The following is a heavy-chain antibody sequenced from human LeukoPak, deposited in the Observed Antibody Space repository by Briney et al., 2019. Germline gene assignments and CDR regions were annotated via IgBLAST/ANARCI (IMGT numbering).Heavy chain of an antibody. V-gene: IGHV3-23*01. CDR2: ISRSGGRT. J-gene: IGHJ4*02. CDR1: GFTFSSYA. D-gene: IGHD3-22*01. CDR3: AREPPGNYDDSGHYYAYFDC. Sequence: GGSLGLSCAASGFTFSSYAMNWVRQAPGKGLEWVSAISRSGGRTYYADSVKGRFTISRDNARNSLYLQMNGLTDEDTAVYYCAREPPGNYDDSGHYYAYFDCWGQGALVTVSS.